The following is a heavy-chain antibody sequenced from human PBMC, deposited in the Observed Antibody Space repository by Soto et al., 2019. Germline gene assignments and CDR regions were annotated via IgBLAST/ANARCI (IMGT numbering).Heavy chain of an antibody. CDR1: GGSISSYY. D-gene: IGHD4-17*01. CDR2: IYYSGST. V-gene: IGHV4-59*08. CDR3: ASTARGLRPHLYYYYMDV. J-gene: IGHJ6*03. Sequence: SETLSLTCTVSGGSISSYYWSWIRQPPGKGLEWIGYIYYSGSTNYNPSLKSRVTISVDTSKNQFSLKLSSVTAADTAVYYCASTARGLRPHLYYYYMDVWGKGTTVTVSS.